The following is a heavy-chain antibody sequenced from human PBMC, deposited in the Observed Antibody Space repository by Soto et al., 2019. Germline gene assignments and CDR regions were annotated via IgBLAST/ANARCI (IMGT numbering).Heavy chain of an antibody. Sequence: EVQLVESGGGLVQPGGSLRLSCAASGFTFSSLGMQWVRQAPGKGLEFVSSISGNGVNTYYGNSVKGRFTISRDNSKNTLYLQMGSLRAEDTAVYYCARSLSGWHGDWGQGTLVTVSS. CDR2: ISGNGVNT. V-gene: IGHV3-64*01. J-gene: IGHJ4*02. D-gene: IGHD6-19*01. CDR1: GFTFSSLG. CDR3: ARSLSGWHGD.